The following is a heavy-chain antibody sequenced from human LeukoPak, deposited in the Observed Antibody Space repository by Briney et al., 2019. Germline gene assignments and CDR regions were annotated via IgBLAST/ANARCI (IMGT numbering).Heavy chain of an antibody. D-gene: IGHD4-23*01. Sequence: PSETLSLTCTVSGGSLSTYYWNWIRQPPGKGLEWIGYIYHSGSTYYNPSLKSRVTISVDRSKNQFSLKLSSVTAADTAVYYCASATTVVTAGPYYFDYWGQGTLVTVSS. CDR2: IYHSGST. CDR1: GGSLSTYY. CDR3: ASATTVVTAGPYYFDY. J-gene: IGHJ4*02. V-gene: IGHV4-59*12.